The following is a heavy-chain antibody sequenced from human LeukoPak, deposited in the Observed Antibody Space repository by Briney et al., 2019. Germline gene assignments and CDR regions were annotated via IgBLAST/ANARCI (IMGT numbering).Heavy chain of an antibody. CDR3: AKGPKYCSSTSCYGWFDP. Sequence: HPGGSLRLSCAASGITFSRSDMSWVRQPPGKGLEWVSAISSGGGGTYYADSVKGRFTISRDNSKNTLYLQMNSLRAEDTAVYFCAKGPKYCSSTSCYGWFDPWGQGTLVTVSS. CDR2: ISSGGGGT. V-gene: IGHV3-23*01. D-gene: IGHD2-2*01. J-gene: IGHJ5*02. CDR1: GITFSRSD.